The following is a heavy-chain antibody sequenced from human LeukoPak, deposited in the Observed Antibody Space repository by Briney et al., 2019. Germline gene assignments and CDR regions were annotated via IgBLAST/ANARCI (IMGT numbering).Heavy chain of an antibody. V-gene: IGHV4-59*01. J-gene: IGHJ4*02. CDR3: ARGVYIAAAQYAY. CDR1: GGSISSYY. CDR2: IYYSGTT. D-gene: IGHD6-13*01. Sequence: SQTLSLTCTVSGGSISSYYWSWIRQPPGKGLEWVGYIYYSGTTKYNPSLKSRVSISVDTSKNQFSLKLSSVTAADTAVYYCARGVYIAAAQYAYWGQGTLVTVS.